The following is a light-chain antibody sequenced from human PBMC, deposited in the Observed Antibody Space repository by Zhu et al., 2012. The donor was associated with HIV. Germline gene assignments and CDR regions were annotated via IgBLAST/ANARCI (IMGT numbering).Light chain of an antibody. V-gene: IGKV3-20*01. CDR3: QQYGSSPHT. J-gene: IGKJ4*01. CDR2: GAS. CDR1: QTISSSF. Sequence: EIVMTQSPATLSVSPGVRATLSCRASQTISSSFFAWYQQKPGQTPRLLIYGASSRATGIPDRFSGSGSGTDFTLTISRLEPEDFAVYYCQQYGSSPHTFGGGTKVEIK.